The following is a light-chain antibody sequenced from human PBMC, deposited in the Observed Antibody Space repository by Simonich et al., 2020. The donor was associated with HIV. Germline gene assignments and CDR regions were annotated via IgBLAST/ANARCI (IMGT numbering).Light chain of an antibody. CDR2: GAS. Sequence: EIVLTQSPATLSLSPGERATLSCRASQSVSSYLAWYQQKPGQAPGLLIYGASTRATGIPARFSGSGSGTEFTLTISSLQSEDFAVYYCQQYNNWPRTFGQGTKVEIK. CDR1: QSVSSY. J-gene: IGKJ1*01. V-gene: IGKV3-15*01. CDR3: QQYNNWPRT.